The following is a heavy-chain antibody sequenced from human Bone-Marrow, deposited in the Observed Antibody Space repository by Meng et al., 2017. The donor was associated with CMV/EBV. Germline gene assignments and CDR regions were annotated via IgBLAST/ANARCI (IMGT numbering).Heavy chain of an antibody. CDR1: GFTFSSYS. CDR2: ISSSSSYI. V-gene: IGHV3-21*04. CDR3: AHNSGYAYYYYYGMDV. D-gene: IGHD5-12*01. J-gene: IGHJ6*02. Sequence: GGSLRLSCAASGFTFSSYSMNWVRQAPGKGLEWVSSISSSSSYIYYADSVKGRFTISRDNSKNTLYLQMNSLRAEDTAVYYCAHNSGYAYYYYYGMDVWGQGTTVTVSS.